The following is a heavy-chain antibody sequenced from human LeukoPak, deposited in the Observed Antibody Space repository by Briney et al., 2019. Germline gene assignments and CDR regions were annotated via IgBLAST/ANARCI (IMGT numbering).Heavy chain of an antibody. J-gene: IGHJ4*02. CDR3: ARSKSRFLEWLLYWRGGPLDY. CDR1: GGSISRYY. D-gene: IGHD3-3*01. CDR2: ISYTGST. V-gene: IGHV4-59*01. Sequence: PSETLSLTCTVSGGSISRYYWSWIRQHPGNGLEWIGYISYTGSTTYNSSLKSRVAISLDTSQNQFSLKLTSVTPADTAVYYCARSKSRFLEWLLYWRGGPLDYWGQGTLVTVSS.